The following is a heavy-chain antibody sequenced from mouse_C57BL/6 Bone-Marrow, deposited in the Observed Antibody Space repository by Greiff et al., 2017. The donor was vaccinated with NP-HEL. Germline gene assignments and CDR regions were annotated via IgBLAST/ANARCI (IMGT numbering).Heavy chain of an antibody. Sequence: VQLQQSGAELVRPGASVTLSCKASGYTFTDYEMHWVKQTPVHGLEWIGAIDPETGGTAYNQKFKGKAILTADKSSISAYMELRSLTSEDSAVYYCTRCEDWQYYWGQGTTLTVSS. CDR3: TRCEDWQYY. CDR2: IDPETGGT. D-gene: IGHD4-1*01. CDR1: GYTFTDYE. J-gene: IGHJ2*01. V-gene: IGHV1-15*01.